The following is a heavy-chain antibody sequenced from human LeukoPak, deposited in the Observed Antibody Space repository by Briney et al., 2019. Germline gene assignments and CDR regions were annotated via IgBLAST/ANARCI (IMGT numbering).Heavy chain of an antibody. CDR2: IKSKIDGGTT. CDR3: TTRLIVGANLFDY. CDR1: GFTFGHYG. D-gene: IGHD1-26*01. J-gene: IGHJ4*02. Sequence: PGGSLRLSCGASGFTFGHYGMHWVRQAPGKGLEWVGHIKSKIDGGTTDYAAPVKGRFTISKDDSKNTLDLQMNSLKTEDTAVYYCTTRLIVGANLFDYWGQGTLVTVSS. V-gene: IGHV3-15*01.